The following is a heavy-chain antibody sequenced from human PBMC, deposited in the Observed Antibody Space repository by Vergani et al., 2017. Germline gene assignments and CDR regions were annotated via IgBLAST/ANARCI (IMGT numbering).Heavy chain of an antibody. CDR2: ISGSGGST. CDR3: AKDKLPTVGPSYYFDY. V-gene: IGHV3-23*01. CDR1: GFTFSSYA. D-gene: IGHD4-23*01. J-gene: IGHJ4*02. Sequence: EVQLLESGGGLVQPGGSLRPSCAASGFTFSSYAMSWVRQAPGKGLEWVSAISGSGGSTYYADSVKGRFTISRDNSKNTLYLQMNSLRAEDTSVYYCAKDKLPTVGPSYYFDYWGQGTLVTVSS.